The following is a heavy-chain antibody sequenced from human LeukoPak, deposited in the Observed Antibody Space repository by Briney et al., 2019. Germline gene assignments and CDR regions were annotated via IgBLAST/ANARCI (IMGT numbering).Heavy chain of an antibody. CDR2: ISYDGSNK. V-gene: IGHV3-30-3*01. J-gene: IGHJ4*02. CDR3: AREGGYSGHFDY. D-gene: IGHD3-22*01. Sequence: PGGSLRLSCAASGFTFSSYAMHWVRQAPGKGLERVAVISYDGSNKYYADSVKGRFTISRDNSKNTLYLQMNSLRAEDTAVYYCAREGGYSGHFDYWGQGTLVTVSS. CDR1: GFTFSSYA.